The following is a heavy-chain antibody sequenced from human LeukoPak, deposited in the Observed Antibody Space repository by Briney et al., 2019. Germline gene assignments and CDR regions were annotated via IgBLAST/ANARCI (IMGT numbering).Heavy chain of an antibody. V-gene: IGHV4-34*01. CDR1: GGSFSGYY. D-gene: IGHD6-6*01. CDR3: ARRRIAARPIDY. Sequence: SETLSLTCAVYGGSFSGYYWSWIRQPPGKGLERIGEINHSGSTNYNPSLKSRVTISVDTSKNQFSLKLSSVTAADTAVYYCARRRIAARPIDYWGQGTLVTVSS. CDR2: INHSGST. J-gene: IGHJ4*02.